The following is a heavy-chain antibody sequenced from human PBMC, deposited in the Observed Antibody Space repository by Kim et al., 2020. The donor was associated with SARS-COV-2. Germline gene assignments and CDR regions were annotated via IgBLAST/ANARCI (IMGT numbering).Heavy chain of an antibody. CDR1: GFTFDDYA. J-gene: IGHJ6*02. D-gene: IGHD3-10*01. V-gene: IGHV3-9*01. CDR2: ISWNSGSI. CDR3: AKCMGSGSYYNNGNYYYYGMDV. Sequence: GGSLRLSCAASGFTFDDYAMHWVRQAPGKGLEWVSGISWNSGSIGYADSVKGRFTISRDNAKNSLYLQMNSLRAEDTALYYCAKCMGSGSYYNNGNYYYYGMDVWGQGTTVTVSS.